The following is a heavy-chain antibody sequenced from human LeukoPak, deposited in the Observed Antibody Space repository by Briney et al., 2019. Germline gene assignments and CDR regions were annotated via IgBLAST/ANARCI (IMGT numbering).Heavy chain of an antibody. CDR3: TTRYYDFWSGYFGDYYYMDV. V-gene: IGHV3-15*01. J-gene: IGHJ6*03. CDR2: IKSKTDGGTT. CDR1: GFTFSNAW. Sequence: NSGGPLRLSCAASGFTFSNAWMSWVRQAPGKGLEWAGRIKSKTDGGTTDYAAPVKGRFTISRDDSKNTLYLQMNSLKTEDTAVYYCTTRYYDFWSGYFGDYYYMDVWGKGTTITVSS. D-gene: IGHD3-3*01.